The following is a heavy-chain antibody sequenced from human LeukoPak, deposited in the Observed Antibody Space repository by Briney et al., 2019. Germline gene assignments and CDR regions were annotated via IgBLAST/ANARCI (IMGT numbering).Heavy chain of an antibody. CDR3: ARGPHYDYVWGSYRYNWFDP. D-gene: IGHD3-16*02. CDR1: GGSFSGYY. CDR2: INLSGST. Sequence: SESLSLTCAVYGGSFSGYYCSWVRHPPGKGLEWIGEINLSGSTNNNPSLKSRVTISIDTSKNQFSLKLSSVAAADTAVYYCARGPHYDYVWGSYRYNWFDPWGQGTLVTVSS. J-gene: IGHJ5*02. V-gene: IGHV4-34*01.